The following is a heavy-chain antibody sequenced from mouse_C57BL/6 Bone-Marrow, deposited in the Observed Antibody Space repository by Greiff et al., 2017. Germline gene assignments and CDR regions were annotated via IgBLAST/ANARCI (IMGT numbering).Heavy chain of an antibody. CDR3: ARELRSTMITTYYFDY. D-gene: IGHD2-4*01. Sequence: QVQLQQPGAELVKPGASVKMSCKASGYTFTSYWIPWVKQRPGQGLEWIGDIYPGSGSTNYNEKFKRKATLTVDPSSSTAYMQLSSLTSEYSAVYYCARELRSTMITTYYFDYWGQGTTLTVSS. CDR2: IYPGSGST. CDR1: GYTFTSYW. J-gene: IGHJ2*01. V-gene: IGHV1-55*01.